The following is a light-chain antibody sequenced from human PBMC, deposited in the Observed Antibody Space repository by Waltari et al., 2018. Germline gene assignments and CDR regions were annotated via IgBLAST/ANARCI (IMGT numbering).Light chain of an antibody. CDR1: NLGAKY. CDR3: QAWDSDTVI. Sequence: SYELIQPPSVSVSPGQTASLTCFGVNLGAKYASGYQQKPGQSPVLVIYQDSKRPSGIPDRISGSNSENTATLTISGTQAVDEADYYCQAWDSDTVIFGGGTKLTVL. J-gene: IGLJ2*01. CDR2: QDS. V-gene: IGLV3-1*01.